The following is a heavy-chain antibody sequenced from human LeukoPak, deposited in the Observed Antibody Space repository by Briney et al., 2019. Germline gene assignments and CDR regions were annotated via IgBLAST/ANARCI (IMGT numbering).Heavy chain of an antibody. Sequence: SETLSLTCAVYGGSFSGYYWSWIRQPPGKELEWIGEINEGGSTKYIPSLESRVTISVDTSKNQFSLKVNSVAAADTAVYYCARGGLNRNYFDSWGQGILVTVSS. D-gene: IGHD1-14*01. CDR3: ARGGLNRNYFDS. J-gene: IGHJ4*02. V-gene: IGHV4-34*01. CDR1: GGSFSGYY. CDR2: INEGGST.